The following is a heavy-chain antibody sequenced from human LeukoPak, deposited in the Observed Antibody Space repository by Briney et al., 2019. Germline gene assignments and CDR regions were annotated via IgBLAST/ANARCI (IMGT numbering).Heavy chain of an antibody. V-gene: IGHV3-23*01. D-gene: IGHD6-6*01. CDR3: AKDRAYSSSSGWFDP. J-gene: IGHJ5*02. CDR1: GFTFSSYA. Sequence: GGSLRLSCAASGFTFSSYAMSWVRQAPGKGLEWVSSISGSGISPYYADSVKGRFTISRDNSKNTLYLQMNSLRAEDTAVYYCAKDRAYSSSSGWFDPWGQGTLVTVSS. CDR2: ISGSGISP.